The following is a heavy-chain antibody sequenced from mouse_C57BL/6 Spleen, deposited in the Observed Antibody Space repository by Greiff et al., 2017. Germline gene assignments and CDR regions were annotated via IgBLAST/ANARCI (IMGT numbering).Heavy chain of an antibody. V-gene: IGHV1-22*01. J-gene: IGHJ1*03. CDR2: INPNNGGT. CDR1: GYTFTDYN. D-gene: IGHD1-1*01. CDR3: ARSLYYYGSSWYFDV. Sequence: EVKLQESGPELVKPGASVKMSCKASGYTFTDYNMHWVKQSHGKSLEWIGYINPNNGGTSYNQKFKGKATLTVNKSSSTAYMELRSLTSEDSAVYYCARSLYYYGSSWYFDVWGTGTTVTVSS.